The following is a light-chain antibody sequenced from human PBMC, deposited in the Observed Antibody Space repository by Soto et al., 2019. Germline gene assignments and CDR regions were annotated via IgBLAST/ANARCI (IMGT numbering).Light chain of an antibody. V-gene: IGKV3D-15*01. Sequence: EIVLTQSPATLSSFPGERATLSCRASQSVSSSYLAWYQQKPGQAPRLLIYGASSRATGIPDRFSGSGSGTEFTLTISSLQSEDFALYYCQQYNKWPLITFGQGTRLEI. J-gene: IGKJ5*01. CDR2: GAS. CDR1: QSVSSSY. CDR3: QQYNKWPLIT.